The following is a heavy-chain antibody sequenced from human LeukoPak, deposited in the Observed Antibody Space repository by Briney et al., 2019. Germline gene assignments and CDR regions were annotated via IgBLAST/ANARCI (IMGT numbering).Heavy chain of an antibody. V-gene: IGHV4-59*01. CDR3: AREDPQTTVPEGMDV. Sequence: PSETLCLTCAVSGGSISHDYWSWIRQSPGKGLEWIGYIYFTGGTTYNTSLQSRVTISVDTSRYQFSLQLRSVPAADTAVYCCAREDPQTTVPEGMDVWGQGTTVIASS. D-gene: IGHD4-17*01. J-gene: IGHJ6*02. CDR1: GGSISHDY. CDR2: IYFTGGT.